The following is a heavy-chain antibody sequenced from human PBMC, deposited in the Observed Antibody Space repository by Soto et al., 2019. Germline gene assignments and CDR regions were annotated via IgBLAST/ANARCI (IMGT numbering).Heavy chain of an antibody. V-gene: IGHV4-31*03. CDR2: IYYSGST. J-gene: IGHJ4*02. Sequence: PLETLSLTCTFSGGSISRGGYYWSWVRQHPGKGLEWIGYIYYSGSTYYNPSLKNRVTISVDTSKNQFSLKLSSVTAADTAVYYCARGKTVAAARPFDYWGQGTLVTVSS. CDR3: ARGKTVAAARPFDY. CDR1: GGSISRGGYY. D-gene: IGHD6-13*01.